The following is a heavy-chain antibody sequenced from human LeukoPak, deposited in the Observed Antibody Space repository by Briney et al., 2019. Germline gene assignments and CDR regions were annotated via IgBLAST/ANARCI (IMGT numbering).Heavy chain of an antibody. CDR3: TTVMN. V-gene: IGHV3-15*01. CDR1: GFTLSNAW. Sequence: PGGSLSLSCAASGFTLSNAWMTWVRQAPGKGLEWVGRTKSKTDGGTTDYAAPVKGRFTISRDDSQNTLYLQMNSLKTEDTAVYYCTTVMNWGQGTLVTVSS. CDR2: TKSKTDGGTT. J-gene: IGHJ4*02.